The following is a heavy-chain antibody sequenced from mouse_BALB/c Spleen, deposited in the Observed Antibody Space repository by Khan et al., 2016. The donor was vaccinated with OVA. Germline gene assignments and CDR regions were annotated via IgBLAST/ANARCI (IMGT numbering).Heavy chain of an antibody. D-gene: IGHD2-10*01. CDR1: GYTFTNYG. CDR2: INTYTGEP. J-gene: IGHJ4*01. V-gene: IGHV9-3-1*01. Sequence: QIQLVQSGPELKKPGETVKISCKASGYTFTNYGMNWVKQSPGKALKWMGWINTYTGEPTYADDFKGRFAFSLETSATTAYLQINNLKNEDTATXFCASPPYFSYTLDYWGQGTSVTVSS. CDR3: ASPPYFSYTLDY.